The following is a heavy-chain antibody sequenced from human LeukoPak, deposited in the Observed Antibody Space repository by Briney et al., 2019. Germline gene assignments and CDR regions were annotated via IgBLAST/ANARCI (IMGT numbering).Heavy chain of an antibody. CDR1: GGSISSYY. V-gene: IGHV4-59*12. J-gene: IGHJ3*02. Sequence: SETLSLTCTVSGGSISSYYWSWIRQPPGKGLEWIGYIYYSGSTNYNPPLKSRVTISVDTSKNQFSLKLRSVTAADTAVYYCARGGGAFDIWGHGTMVTVSS. CDR3: ARGGGAFDI. CDR2: IYYSGST.